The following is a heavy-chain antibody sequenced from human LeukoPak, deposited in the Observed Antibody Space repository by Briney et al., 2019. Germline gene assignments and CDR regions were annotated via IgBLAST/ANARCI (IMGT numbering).Heavy chain of an antibody. J-gene: IGHJ3*02. Sequence: GGSLRLSCAASGFTFSIYWMSWVRQAPGKGLEWVANIKQDGSEKYYVDSVKGRFTISRDNAKNSLYLQMNSLRAEDTAVYYCARDWAKLRYFDWFKTDAFDIWGQGTMVTVSS. CDR1: GFTFSIYW. V-gene: IGHV3-7*01. CDR3: ARDWAKLRYFDWFKTDAFDI. CDR2: IKQDGSEK. D-gene: IGHD3-9*01.